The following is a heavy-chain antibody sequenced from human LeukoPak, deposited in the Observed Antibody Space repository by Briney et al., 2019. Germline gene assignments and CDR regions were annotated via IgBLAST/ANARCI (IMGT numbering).Heavy chain of an antibody. J-gene: IGHJ4*02. CDR3: ARVRLNSSGWYKGGIDY. CDR2: INPNSGGT. D-gene: IGHD6-19*01. CDR1: GYTFTGYY. V-gene: IGHV1-2*06. Sequence: ASVKASCKASGYTFTGYYMHWVRQAPGQGLEWMGRINPNSGGTNYAQKFQGRVTMTRDTSISTAYMELSRLRSDDTAVYYCARVRLNSSGWYKGGIDYWGQGTLVTVSS.